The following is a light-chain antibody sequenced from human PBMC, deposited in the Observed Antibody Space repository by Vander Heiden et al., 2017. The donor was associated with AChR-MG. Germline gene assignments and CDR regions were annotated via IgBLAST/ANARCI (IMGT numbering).Light chain of an antibody. CDR3: CSYAGSSTWV. CDR1: SSDVGSYNL. CDR2: EVS. J-gene: IGLJ3*02. Sequence: QSALTQPASVYGASGQSITISCTGSSSDVGSYNLVSRYQQHPGKAPKLMIYEVSKRPSGVSNRFSGSKSGNTASLTISGLQAEDEADYYCCSYAGSSTWVLGGGTKLTVL. V-gene: IGLV2-23*02.